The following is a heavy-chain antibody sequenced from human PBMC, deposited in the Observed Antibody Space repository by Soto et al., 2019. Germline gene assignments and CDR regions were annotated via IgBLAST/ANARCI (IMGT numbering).Heavy chain of an antibody. J-gene: IGHJ4*02. CDR2: MNPNSGNT. D-gene: IGHD3-3*01. CDR1: GYTFTSYD. Sequence: QVPLVQSGAEVKKPGASVKVSCKASGYTFTSYDINWVRQATGQGLEWMGWMNPNSGNTGYAQKFQGRVTMTRNTSISTAYMELSSLRSEDTAVYYCARVRRTIFGVVIDYWGQGTLVTVSS. V-gene: IGHV1-8*01. CDR3: ARVRRTIFGVVIDY.